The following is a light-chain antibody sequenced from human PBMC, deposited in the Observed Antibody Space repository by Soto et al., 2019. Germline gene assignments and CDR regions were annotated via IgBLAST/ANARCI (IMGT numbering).Light chain of an antibody. J-gene: IGKJ5*01. CDR1: QSISSTY. CDR2: GAS. Sequence: EIVLTQSPGTLSLSPGERATLSCRASQSISSTYLAWYQQIPGQAPRLLIYGASTRATGIPDRFSGSGSGIDFTLTISRLEPEDFAVYYCQQYVSSPITFGQGTLLEVK. V-gene: IGKV3-20*01. CDR3: QQYVSSPIT.